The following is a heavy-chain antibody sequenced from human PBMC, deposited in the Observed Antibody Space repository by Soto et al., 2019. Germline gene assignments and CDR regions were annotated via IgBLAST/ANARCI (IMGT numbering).Heavy chain of an antibody. D-gene: IGHD1-26*01. Sequence: GGSLRLSCAASGFTFSSYAMHWVRQAPGKGLEWVAVISYDGSNKYYADSVKGRFTISRDNSKNTLYLQMNSLRAEDTAVYYCASVHEALGREPHFDYWGQGTLVTVSS. CDR3: ASVHEALGREPHFDY. CDR1: GFTFSSYA. V-gene: IGHV3-30-3*01. J-gene: IGHJ4*02. CDR2: ISYDGSNK.